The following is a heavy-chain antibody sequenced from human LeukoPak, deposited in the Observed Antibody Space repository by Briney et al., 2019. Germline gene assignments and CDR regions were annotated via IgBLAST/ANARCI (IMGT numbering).Heavy chain of an antibody. Sequence: GGSLRLSCAASGFTINNNYMSWVRQAPGRGLEWVSVIYTDGSTYYADSLTGRFTISRDISKNTLYLQMNSLRADDTAVYYCARDFGAASGYWGQGTLVTVSS. CDR1: GFTINNNY. CDR3: ARDFGAASGY. CDR2: IYTDGST. V-gene: IGHV3-53*01. J-gene: IGHJ4*02. D-gene: IGHD6-13*01.